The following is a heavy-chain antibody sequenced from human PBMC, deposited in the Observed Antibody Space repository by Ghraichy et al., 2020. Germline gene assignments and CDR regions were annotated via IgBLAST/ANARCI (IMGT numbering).Heavy chain of an antibody. V-gene: IGHV4-61*01. D-gene: IGHD2-2*01. J-gene: IGHJ6*02. CDR3: ASSQLLWNYYYYGMDV. CDR2: IYYSGST. Sequence: SETLSLTCTVSGGSVSSGSYYWSWIRQPPGKGLEWIGYIYYSGSTNYNPSLKSRVTISVDTSKNQFSLKLSSVTAADTAVYYCASSQLLWNYYYYGMDVWGQGTTVTVSS. CDR1: GGSVSSGSYY.